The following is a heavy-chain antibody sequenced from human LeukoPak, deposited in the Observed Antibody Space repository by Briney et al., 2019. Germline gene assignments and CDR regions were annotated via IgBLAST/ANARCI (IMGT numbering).Heavy chain of an antibody. CDR1: GFTFSRYG. CDR3: AKDPYSGYYGQYFHY. CDR2: IWYYGSNK. V-gene: IGHV3-30*02. Sequence: GESLTLSCAASGFTFSRYGMLWVRQPPGRGLEGVAFIWYYGSNKYYAHSVKGRFTISRDNSKNTLYPQLKRLSAEDPAVYYCAKDPYSGYYGQYFHYWGQGHLLTLSS. J-gene: IGHJ4*02. D-gene: IGHD3-22*01.